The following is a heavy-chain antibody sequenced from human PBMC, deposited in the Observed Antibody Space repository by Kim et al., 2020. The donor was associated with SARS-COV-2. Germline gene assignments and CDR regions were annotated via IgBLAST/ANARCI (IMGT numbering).Heavy chain of an antibody. D-gene: IGHD3-16*01. J-gene: IGHJ3*02. CDR2: ISSSGSTI. V-gene: IGHV3-48*01. Sequence: GGSLRLSCAASGFTFSSYSMNWVRQAPGKGLEWVSYISSSGSTIYYADSVKGRFTISRDNAKNSLYLQMNSLRAEDTAVYYCARDGPPYDYFWGRHDAFDIWGQGTLVTVSS. CDR3: ARDGPPYDYFWGRHDAFDI. CDR1: GFTFSSYS.